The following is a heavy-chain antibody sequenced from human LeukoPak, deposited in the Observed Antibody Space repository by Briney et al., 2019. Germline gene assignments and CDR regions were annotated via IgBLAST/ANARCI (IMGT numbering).Heavy chain of an antibody. V-gene: IGHV3-66*02. J-gene: IGHJ4*02. Sequence: GGSLRLSCAASGFTVSSNYMSWVRQAPGKGLEWVSVIYSGGSTYYADSVKGRFTISRDNSKNTLYLQMNSLRAEDTAVYYCARERGYYDILTGYYYFDYWGQGTLVTVSS. CDR1: GFTVSSNY. D-gene: IGHD3-9*01. CDR3: ARERGYYDILTGYYYFDY. CDR2: IYSGGST.